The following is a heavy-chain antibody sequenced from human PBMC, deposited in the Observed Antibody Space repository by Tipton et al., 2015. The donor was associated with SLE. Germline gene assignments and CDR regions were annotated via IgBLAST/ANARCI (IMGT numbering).Heavy chain of an antibody. D-gene: IGHD3-9*01. Sequence: QLVQSGAEVRKPGASVKVSCKASGYTFTRYPIAWVRQAPGQGLEWMGWISVNNGNTAYAQNLQGRGTMTTDTSTSTAYMELRSLRSDDTAIYYCARWPGSDYHIKTGFYMGYFDYWGQGTLVTVSS. V-gene: IGHV1-18*01. CDR2: ISVNNGNT. CDR3: ARWPGSDYHIKTGFYMGYFDY. CDR1: GYTFTRYP. J-gene: IGHJ4*02.